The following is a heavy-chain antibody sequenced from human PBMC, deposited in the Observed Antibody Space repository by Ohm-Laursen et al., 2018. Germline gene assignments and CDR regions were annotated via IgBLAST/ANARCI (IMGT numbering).Heavy chain of an antibody. CDR3: ARDGSGWYSH. V-gene: IGHV4-34*01. CDR2: INHSGST. CDR1: GGSISSYY. Sequence: GTLSLTCTVSGGSISSYYWSWIRQPPGKGLEWIGEINHSGSTNYNPSLKSRVTMSVDTSKNQFSLKLNSVTAADTAVYYCARDGSGWYSHWGQETLVTVSS. J-gene: IGHJ4*02. D-gene: IGHD6-19*01.